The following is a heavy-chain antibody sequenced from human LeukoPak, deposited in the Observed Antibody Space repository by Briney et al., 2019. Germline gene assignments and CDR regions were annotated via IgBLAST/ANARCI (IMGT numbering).Heavy chain of an antibody. Sequence: GGSLRLSCAASGFTFSNAWMNWVRQAPGKGLEWVGRIKRKSDGGTTDYAAPVKGRFTISRDDSKNTLYLQMNSLKSEDTAVYYCTTELDVRPNHYWGQGTLVTVSS. CDR2: IKRKSDGGTT. V-gene: IGHV3-15*01. CDR3: TTELDVRPNHY. CDR1: GFTFSNAW. J-gene: IGHJ4*02. D-gene: IGHD1-14*01.